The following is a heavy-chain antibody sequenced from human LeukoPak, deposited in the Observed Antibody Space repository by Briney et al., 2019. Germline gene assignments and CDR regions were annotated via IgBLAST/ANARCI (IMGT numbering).Heavy chain of an antibody. Sequence: QSGGSLRLSCAASGFTFSSYAMSWVRQAPGKGLEWVSAISGSGGSTYYADSVKGRFTISRDNSKNTLYLQMNSLRAEDTAVYYCAKDLVSVRYDILTGYDGYWGQGTLVTVSS. CDR2: ISGSGGST. CDR1: GFTFSSYA. V-gene: IGHV3-23*01. CDR3: AKDLVSVRYDILTGYDGY. D-gene: IGHD3-9*01. J-gene: IGHJ4*02.